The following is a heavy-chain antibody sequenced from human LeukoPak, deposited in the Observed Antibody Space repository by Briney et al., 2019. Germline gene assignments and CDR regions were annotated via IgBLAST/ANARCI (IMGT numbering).Heavy chain of an antibody. CDR3: ARLTGGLVDAFDI. CDR1: GYTFTSYY. V-gene: IGHV1-46*01. D-gene: IGHD1-20*01. CDR2: INPSGGST. Sequence: ASVKVSCKASGYTFTSYYMHWVRQAPGQGLEWMGTINPSGGSTSYAQKFQGRVTMTRDTSTSTVYMELSSLRSEDTAVYYCARLTGGLVDAFDIWGQGTMVTVSS. J-gene: IGHJ3*02.